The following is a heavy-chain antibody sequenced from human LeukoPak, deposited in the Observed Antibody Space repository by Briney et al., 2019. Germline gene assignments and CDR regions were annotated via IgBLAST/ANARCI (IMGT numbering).Heavy chain of an antibody. Sequence: GGSLRLSCAASGFTFSNAWMSWVRQPPGRGLGWAGRIKSKTDGGPTDYAAPVKGRFTISRNDSKNTLYLQMNSLKSEDTAVYYCTTCGYDYYYYYYIDVWGKGTTVTVSS. J-gene: IGHJ6*03. CDR1: GFTFSNAW. CDR2: IKSKTDGGPT. D-gene: IGHD5-12*01. V-gene: IGHV3-15*01. CDR3: TTCGYDYYYYYYIDV.